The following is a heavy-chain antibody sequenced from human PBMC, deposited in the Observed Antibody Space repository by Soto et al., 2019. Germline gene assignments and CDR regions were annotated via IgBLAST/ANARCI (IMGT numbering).Heavy chain of an antibody. CDR2: ISGSGGST. Sequence: GGSLRLSCAASGFTFSSYAMSWVRQAPGKGLEWVSAISGSGGSTYYADSVKGRFTISRDNSKNTLYLQMNSLRAEDTAVYYCAKDSEDYVWGSYRPHYFDYWGQGTLVTVSS. V-gene: IGHV3-23*01. D-gene: IGHD3-16*02. CDR1: GFTFSSYA. CDR3: AKDSEDYVWGSYRPHYFDY. J-gene: IGHJ4*02.